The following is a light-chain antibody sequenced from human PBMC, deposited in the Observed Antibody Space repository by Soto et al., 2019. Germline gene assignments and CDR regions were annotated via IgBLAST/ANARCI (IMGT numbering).Light chain of an antibody. CDR2: RDS. CDR1: NIGSKN. V-gene: IGLV3-9*01. J-gene: IGLJ3*02. CDR3: QVWDSSTARV. Sequence: SYELTQPLSVSVALGQTARITCGGNNIGSKNVHWYQQKLGQAPVLVIYRDSNRPSGIPERFSGSNSGNTATLTISRAQAGYEADYYFQVWDSSTARVFGGGTKLTVL.